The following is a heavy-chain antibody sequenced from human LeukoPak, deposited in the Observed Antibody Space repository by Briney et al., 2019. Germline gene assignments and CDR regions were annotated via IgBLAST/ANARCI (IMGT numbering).Heavy chain of an antibody. D-gene: IGHD1-26*01. CDR2: VFYRGTS. V-gene: IGHV4-59*08. CDR1: GGSMTNLY. J-gene: IGHJ1*01. Sequence: SETLSLTCSVSGGSMTNLYWGWIRQPPGKGMQWIGYVFYRGTSNHNPSLENRVTMSVDTSKNQFSLELSFVTAADTAVYYCARLSGAYWTFGCWGQGTLVTVSS. CDR3: ARLSGAYWTFGC.